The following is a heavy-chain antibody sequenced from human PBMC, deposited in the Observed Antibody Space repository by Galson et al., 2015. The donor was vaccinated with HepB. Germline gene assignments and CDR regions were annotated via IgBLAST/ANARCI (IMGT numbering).Heavy chain of an antibody. J-gene: IGHJ6*02. CDR1: GFTFSSYA. CDR3: AIRRTYDFWSGRYYYGMDV. D-gene: IGHD3-3*01. CDR2: ISGSGGST. Sequence: SLRLSCAASGFTFSSYAMSWVRQAPGKGLEWVSAISGSGGSTYYADSVKGRFTISRDNSKNTLYLQMNSLRAEDTAVYYCAIRRTYDFWSGRYYYGMDVWGQGTTVTVSS. V-gene: IGHV3-23*01.